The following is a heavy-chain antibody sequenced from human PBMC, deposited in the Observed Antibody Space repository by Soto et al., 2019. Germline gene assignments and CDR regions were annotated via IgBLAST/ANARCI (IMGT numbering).Heavy chain of an antibody. CDR3: ATGFQWLGRYYYYGMDV. D-gene: IGHD6-19*01. V-gene: IGHV1-24*01. J-gene: IGHJ6*02. CDR2: LDPEDGET. Sequence: GASVKVSCKVSGYTLTELSMHWVRQAPGKGLEWMGGLDPEDGETIYAQKFQGRVTMTEDTSTDTAYMELSSLRSEDTAVYYCATGFQWLGRYYYYGMDVWGQGTTDTVSS. CDR1: GYTLTELS.